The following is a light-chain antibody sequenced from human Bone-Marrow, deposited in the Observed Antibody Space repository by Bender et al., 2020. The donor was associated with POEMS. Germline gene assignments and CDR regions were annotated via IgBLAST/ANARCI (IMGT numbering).Light chain of an antibody. CDR3: CSYTSSNTVTYV. J-gene: IGLJ1*01. CDR1: SSDMSYNL. CDR2: EGS. Sequence: QSALTQPASVSGSLGQSITISCTGASSDMSYNLVSWYQQHPGKAPKLMIYEGSKRPSGVSNRFSGSKSGNTASLTISGLQAEDEADYYCCSYTSSNTVTYVFATGTKVTVL. V-gene: IGLV2-14*02.